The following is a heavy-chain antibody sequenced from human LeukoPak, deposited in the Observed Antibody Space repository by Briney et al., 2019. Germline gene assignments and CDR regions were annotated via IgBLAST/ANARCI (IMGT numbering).Heavy chain of an antibody. V-gene: IGHV3-23*01. J-gene: IGHJ4*02. Sequence: GGSLRLSCAASGFTFRSYDMSWVRQAPGKGLELVSDITGTGGNTYYADSVKGRFTISRDNSKNTLYLQMNSLRDEDTAVYYCAKVKDTSGSRFDYWGQGTLVTVFS. D-gene: IGHD3-22*01. CDR1: GFTFRSYD. CDR3: AKVKDTSGSRFDY. CDR2: ITGTGGNT.